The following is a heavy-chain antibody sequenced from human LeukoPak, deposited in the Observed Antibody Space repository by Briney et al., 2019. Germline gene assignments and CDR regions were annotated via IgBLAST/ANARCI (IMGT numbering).Heavy chain of an antibody. CDR2: IGGSGVST. Sequence: GGSLRLSCAASGFTFNTYAMTWVRQAPGKGLERVSVIGGSGVSTYYADSVKGRFTISRDNSRDTLYLQMNSLRAEDTAVYYCAKGGRGTDSWGQGTLVTVSS. V-gene: IGHV3-23*01. J-gene: IGHJ4*02. D-gene: IGHD3-16*01. CDR1: GFTFNTYA. CDR3: AKGGRGTDS.